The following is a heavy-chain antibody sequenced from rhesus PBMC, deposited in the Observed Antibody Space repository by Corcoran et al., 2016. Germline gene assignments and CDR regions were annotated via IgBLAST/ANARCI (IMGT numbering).Heavy chain of an antibody. D-gene: IGHD2-39*01. J-gene: IGHJ5-2*02. V-gene: IGHV4-80*01. Sequence: QVQLQESGPGLAKPSETLSLTCAVSGASIRSYWWNWIRQPPGKGLEWSGEINRSGESPNHPPSLKSRLTISKRASKNVVSLTLGSVTAADTAVYYCAREDVVVVSAGHNSLDVWGRGVLVPVSS. CDR2: INRSGESP. CDR3: AREDVVVVSAGHNSLDV. CDR1: GASIRSYW.